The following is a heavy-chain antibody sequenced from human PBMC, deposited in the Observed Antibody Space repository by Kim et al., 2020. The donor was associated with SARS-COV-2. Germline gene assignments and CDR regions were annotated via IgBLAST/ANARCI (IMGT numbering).Heavy chain of an antibody. J-gene: IGHJ4*02. D-gene: IGHD3-10*01. CDR2: IYYSGST. CDR1: GGSISSSSYY. Sequence: SETLSLTCTVSGGSISSSSYYWGWIRQPPGKGLEWIGSIYYSGSTYYNPSLKSRVTISVDTSKNQFSLKLSSVTAADTAVYYCARHVWTDMVRGVIILYYFDYWGQGTLVTVSS. V-gene: IGHV4-39*01. CDR3: ARHVWTDMVRGVIILYYFDY.